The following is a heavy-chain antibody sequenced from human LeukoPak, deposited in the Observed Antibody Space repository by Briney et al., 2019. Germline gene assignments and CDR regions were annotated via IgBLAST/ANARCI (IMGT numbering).Heavy chain of an antibody. CDR2: INHSGST. J-gene: IGHJ4*02. CDR1: GGSFSGYY. CDR3: AKSGRIVVL. D-gene: IGHD1-26*01. V-gene: IGHV4-34*01. Sequence: SETLSLTCAVYGGSFSGYYWSWIRQPPGKGLEWIGEINHSGSTNYNPSLKSRVTISVDTSKNQFSLKLSSVTAADTAVYYCAKSGRIVVLWGQGTLVTVSS.